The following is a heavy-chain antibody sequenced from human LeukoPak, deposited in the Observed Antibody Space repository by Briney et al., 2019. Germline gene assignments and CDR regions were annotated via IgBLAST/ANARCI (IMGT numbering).Heavy chain of an antibody. CDR2: MNPNSGNT. Sequence: VASVKVSCTASGYTFTSYDINCVRQATGPGLEWMGWMNPNSGNTGYAQKFQRRVTITRNTSISTAYMELSSLRPEDTAVYYCAREGLATDFDYWGQGTLVTVSS. CDR3: AREGLATDFDY. V-gene: IGHV1-8*03. D-gene: IGHD5-24*01. J-gene: IGHJ4*02. CDR1: GYTFTSYD.